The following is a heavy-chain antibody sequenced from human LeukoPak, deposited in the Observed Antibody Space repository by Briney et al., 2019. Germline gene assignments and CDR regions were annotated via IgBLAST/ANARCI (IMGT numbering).Heavy chain of an antibody. CDR3: ARVRSSRAFDY. D-gene: IGHD1-26*01. CDR2: IYYSGST. CDR1: GGSISSGGYY. Sequence: PSETLSLTCTVSGGSISSGGYYWSWIRQHPGKGLEWIGYIYYSGSTYYNPSLKSRVTISVDTSKNQFSLILSSVTAADTAVYYCARVRSSRAFDYWGQGTLVTVSS. V-gene: IGHV4-31*03. J-gene: IGHJ4*02.